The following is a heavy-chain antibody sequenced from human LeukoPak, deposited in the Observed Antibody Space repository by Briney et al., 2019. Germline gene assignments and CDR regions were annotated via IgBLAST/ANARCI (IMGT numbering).Heavy chain of an antibody. J-gene: IGHJ4*02. V-gene: IGHV4-59*01. CDR1: GGSISSYY. CDR3: ARASYSSGWLPFDY. Sequence: SETLSLTCTVSGGSISSYYWTWIRQPPGKGLEWIGCIYYTGNTNYNPSLKSRVTISVDTSKNQFSLKLSSVTAADTAVYYCARASYSSGWLPFDYWGQGTLVTVSS. CDR2: IYYTGNT. D-gene: IGHD6-19*01.